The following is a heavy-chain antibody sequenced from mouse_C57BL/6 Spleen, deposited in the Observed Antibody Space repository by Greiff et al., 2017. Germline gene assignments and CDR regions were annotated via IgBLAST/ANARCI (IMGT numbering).Heavy chain of an antibody. J-gene: IGHJ4*01. CDR3: AREGDVSYYCAMDY. CDR2: IYPRSGNT. Sequence: QVQLQQSGAELARPGASVKLSCKASGYTFTSYGISWVKQRTGQGLEWIGEIYPRSGNTYYNEKFKGKATLTADKSSSTAYIELRNLTSEDSAVYFCAREGDVSYYCAMDYWGQGTSVTVSS. V-gene: IGHV1-81*01. CDR1: GYTFTSYG.